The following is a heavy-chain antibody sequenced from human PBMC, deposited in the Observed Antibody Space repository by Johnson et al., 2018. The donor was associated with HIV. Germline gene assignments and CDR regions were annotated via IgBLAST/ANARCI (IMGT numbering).Heavy chain of an antibody. V-gene: IGHV3-49*04. CDR1: GFTFGDYA. CDR3: ARDYPYDRSPRGAFDI. CDR2: IRSKAYGGTT. J-gene: IGHJ3*02. D-gene: IGHD3-22*01. Sequence: VQLVESGGGLVQPGRSLRLSCTASGFTFGDYAMSWVRQAPGKGLEWVGFIRSKAYGGTTEYAASVKGRFTISRDNSKNTLYLQMNSLRAEDTAVYYCARDYPYDRSPRGAFDIWGHGTMVTVSS.